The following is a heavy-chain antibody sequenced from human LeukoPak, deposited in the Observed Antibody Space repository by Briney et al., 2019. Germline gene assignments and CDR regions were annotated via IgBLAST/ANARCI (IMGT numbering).Heavy chain of an antibody. CDR1: GFTFSSYE. D-gene: IGHD2-2*01. J-gene: IGHJ6*02. CDR2: ISSSGSTI. Sequence: PGGSLRLSCAASGFTFSSYEMNWVRQAPGKGLEWVSFISSSGSTIYYADSVKGRFTISRDNAKNSLYLQMNSLRAEDTAVYYCARARYCSSTSCYVYYYYYYGMDVWGQGTTVTVSS. CDR3: ARARYCSSTSCYVYYYYYYGMDV. V-gene: IGHV3-48*03.